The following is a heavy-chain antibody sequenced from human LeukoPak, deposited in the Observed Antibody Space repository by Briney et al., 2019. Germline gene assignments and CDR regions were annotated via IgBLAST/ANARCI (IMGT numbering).Heavy chain of an antibody. CDR3: ARQLREITIFGVVLYWFDP. CDR2: TYYRSKWYN. D-gene: IGHD3-3*01. J-gene: IGHJ5*02. V-gene: IGHV6-1*01. Sequence: SQTLSLTCAISGDSVSSNSAAWNWIRQSPSRGLEWLGRTYYRSKWYNDYAVSVKSRITINPDTSKNQFSLQLNSVTPEDTAVYYCARQLREITIFGVVLYWFDPWDQGTLVTVSS. CDR1: GDSVSSNSAA.